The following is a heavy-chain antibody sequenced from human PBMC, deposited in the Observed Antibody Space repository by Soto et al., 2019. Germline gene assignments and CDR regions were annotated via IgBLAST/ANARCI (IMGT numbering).Heavy chain of an antibody. CDR3: ARGRSSRRHYDYVWGRNEVSYFDY. CDR2: INHSGST. Sequence: QVQLQQWGAGLLKPSETLSLTCAVYGGSFSGYYWSWIRQPPGKGLEWIGEINHSGSTNYNPSLKSRVTISVDTSKNQFFLKLSSVTAADTAVYYCARGRSSRRHYDYVWGRNEVSYFDYWGQGTLVTVSS. D-gene: IGHD3-16*01. J-gene: IGHJ4*02. CDR1: GGSFSGYY. V-gene: IGHV4-34*01.